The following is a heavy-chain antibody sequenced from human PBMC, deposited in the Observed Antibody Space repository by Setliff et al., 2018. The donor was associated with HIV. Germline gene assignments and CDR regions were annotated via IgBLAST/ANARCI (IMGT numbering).Heavy chain of an antibody. D-gene: IGHD6-6*01. V-gene: IGHV4-61*01. CDR1: GDSVSSASYY. CDR3: ASEAWTSYRSSSGYYYYYMDV. CDR2: IYYSGTT. Sequence: SETLSLTCTVSGDSVSSASYYWSWIRQPPGKGLEWIGYIYYSGTTKYSPSLKSRVTISVDTSKNQFSLKLSSVTAADTAVYYCASEAWTSYRSSSGYYYYYMDVWGKGTTVTVSS. J-gene: IGHJ6*03.